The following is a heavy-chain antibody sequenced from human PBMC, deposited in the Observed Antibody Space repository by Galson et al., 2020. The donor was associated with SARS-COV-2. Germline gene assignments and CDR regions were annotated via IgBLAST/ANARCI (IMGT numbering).Heavy chain of an antibody. D-gene: IGHD3-10*01. J-gene: IGHJ3*02. CDR1: GFTFDDYA. CDR2: ISWNSGSI. Sequence: SLKISCAASGFTFDDYAMHWVRQAPGTGLEWVSGISWNSGSIGYADSVKGRFTISRDNSKNTLYLQMNSLRAEDTAVYYCAKDYDGSGSYSDAFDIWGQGTMVTVSS. CDR3: AKDYDGSGSYSDAFDI. V-gene: IGHV3-9*01.